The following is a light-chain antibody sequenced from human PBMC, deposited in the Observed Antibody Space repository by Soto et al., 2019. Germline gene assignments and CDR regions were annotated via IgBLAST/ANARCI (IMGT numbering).Light chain of an antibody. J-gene: IGKJ1*01. CDR1: QGISSF. V-gene: IGKV1-6*01. Sequence: VQLTQTPSSLPGSVGDRVTLTCRASQGISSFLGWYQQRPGKAPKVLIYGASNLQSGVPSRFSGSASGTDFTLTISSLQPEDFATYYCLQDYTYPWTFGQGTKVDTK. CDR3: LQDYTYPWT. CDR2: GAS.